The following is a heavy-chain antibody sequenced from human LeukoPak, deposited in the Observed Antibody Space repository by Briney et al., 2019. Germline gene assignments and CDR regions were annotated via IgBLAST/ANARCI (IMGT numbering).Heavy chain of an antibody. V-gene: IGHV3-7*01. CDR3: ARVLPVASRDY. J-gene: IGHJ4*02. D-gene: IGHD2-2*01. Sequence: GGSLRLSCAASGFTFSTYWMSWVRQAPGKGLEWVANIKQDGSDKFYVDSARGRFTISRDNAKNSMYLQMNSLRAEDTAVYYCARVLPVASRDYWGQGTLVTVSS. CDR2: IKQDGSDK. CDR1: GFTFSTYW.